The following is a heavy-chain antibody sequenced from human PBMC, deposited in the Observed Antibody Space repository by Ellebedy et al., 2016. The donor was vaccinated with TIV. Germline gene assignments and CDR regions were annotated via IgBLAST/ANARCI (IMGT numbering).Heavy chain of an antibody. V-gene: IGHV3-30*02. D-gene: IGHD4-23*01. CDR2: IRYDGSNK. CDR1: GFTFSSYS. CDR3: AKASQAIYGGNLGFYFDY. J-gene: IGHJ4*02. Sequence: GESLKISCAASGFTFSSYSMNWVRQAPGKGLEWVAFIRYDGSNKYYADSVKGRFTISRDNSKNTLYLQMNSLRAEDTAVYYCAKASQAIYGGNLGFYFDYWGQGTLVTVSS.